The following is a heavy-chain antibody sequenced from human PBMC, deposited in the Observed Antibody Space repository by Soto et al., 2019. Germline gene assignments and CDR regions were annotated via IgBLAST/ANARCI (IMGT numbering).Heavy chain of an antibody. CDR2: INPSGGST. V-gene: IGHV1-46*01. J-gene: IGHJ6*02. Sequence: ASVKVSCKASGYTFTSYYMHWVRQAPGQGLEWMGIINPSGGSTSYAQKFQGRVTMTRDTSTNTAYMELSSLRSEDMAVYYCATGYTIQYPKGRYYYYGMDVWGQGTTVIVSS. CDR1: GYTFTSYY. CDR3: ATGYTIQYPKGRYYYYGMDV. D-gene: IGHD2-8*01.